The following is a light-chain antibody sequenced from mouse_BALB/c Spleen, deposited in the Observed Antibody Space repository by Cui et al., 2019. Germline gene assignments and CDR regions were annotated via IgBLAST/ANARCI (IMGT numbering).Light chain of an antibody. CDR1: SSVSY. Sequence: QIVLTQSPALMSASPGEKVTMTCSASSSVSYMYWYQQKPRSSPKPWIYLTSNLASGVPARFSGSRSGTSYSLTISSMEAEDAATYYCQQWSSNPLTFGAGTKLELK. J-gene: IGKJ5*01. CDR2: LTS. V-gene: IGKV4-68*01. CDR3: QQWSSNPLT.